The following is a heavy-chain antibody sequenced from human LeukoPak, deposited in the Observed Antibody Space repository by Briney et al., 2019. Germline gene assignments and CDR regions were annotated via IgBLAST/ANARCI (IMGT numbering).Heavy chain of an antibody. CDR3: ARDRGDSTREEYGGWQRDH. CDR2: VFRDGTT. CDR1: DYSISSGYY. V-gene: IGHV4-38-2*02. Sequence: SEILSLTCTVPDYSISSGYYWGWIRQPPGKGLEWIGSVFRDGTTYYNPSLKRLVTISVDSSKNQFSLKLTSMNAADTAVYYCARDRGDSTREEYGGWQRDHWGQGTLVIVSS. J-gene: IGHJ4*02. D-gene: IGHD5-12*01.